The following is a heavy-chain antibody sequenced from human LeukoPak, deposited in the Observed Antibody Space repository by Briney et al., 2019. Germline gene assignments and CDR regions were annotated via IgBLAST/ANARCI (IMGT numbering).Heavy chain of an antibody. CDR3: ARERQNKDFWSGGDY. D-gene: IGHD3-3*01. V-gene: IGHV3-21*01. J-gene: IGHJ4*02. Sequence: GGSLRLSCAASGFTFSSYSMNWVRQAPGKGLEWVSSISSSSSYIYYADSVKGRFTISRDNAKNSLYLQMNSLRAEDTAVYYCARERQNKDFWSGGDYWGQGTLVTVSS. CDR2: ISSSSSYI. CDR1: GFTFSSYS.